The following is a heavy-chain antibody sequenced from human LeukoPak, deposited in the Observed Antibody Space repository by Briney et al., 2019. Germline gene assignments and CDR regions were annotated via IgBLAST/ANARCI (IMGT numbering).Heavy chain of an antibody. J-gene: IGHJ4*02. CDR3: ARDEGLMATVPYYFDY. CDR1: GFTFSSYW. D-gene: IGHD5-24*01. Sequence: GGSLRLSCAASGFTFSSYWMHWVRQAPGKGLVWVSRINSDGSSTSYADSVKGRFTISRDNAKNSLYLQMNSLRAEDTAVYYCARDEGLMATVPYYFDYWGQGTLVTVSS. CDR2: INSDGSST. V-gene: IGHV3-74*01.